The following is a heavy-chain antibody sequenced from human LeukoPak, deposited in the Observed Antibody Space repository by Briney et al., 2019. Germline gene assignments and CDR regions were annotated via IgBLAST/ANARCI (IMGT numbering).Heavy chain of an antibody. D-gene: IGHD4-11*01. Sequence: PGGSLRLSCAASGFTFSSYWMSWVRQAPGKGLEWVSVIYSGGSTYYADSVKGRFTISRDNSKNTLYLQMNSLRAEDTAVYYCATTHRGPRGVFDYWGQGTLVTVSS. CDR3: ATTHRGPRGVFDY. CDR2: IYSGGST. CDR1: GFTFSSYW. V-gene: IGHV3-66*01. J-gene: IGHJ4*02.